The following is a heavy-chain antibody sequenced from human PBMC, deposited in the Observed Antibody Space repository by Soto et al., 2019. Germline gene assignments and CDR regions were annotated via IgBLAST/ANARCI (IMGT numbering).Heavy chain of an antibody. Sequence: PWGSLRLSCASSGFTFTYAWMNWVRRTPGKGLEWVGRIISKTHGGTTEYAAPVKGRFTISRDDSENTVYLQMNSLKTEDTAIYYCATETPYYDSSTYSSPFDYWGQGTLVTVSS. J-gene: IGHJ4*02. V-gene: IGHV3-15*01. CDR2: IISKTHGGTT. CDR3: ATETPYYDSSTYSSPFDY. CDR1: GFTFTYAW. D-gene: IGHD3-22*01.